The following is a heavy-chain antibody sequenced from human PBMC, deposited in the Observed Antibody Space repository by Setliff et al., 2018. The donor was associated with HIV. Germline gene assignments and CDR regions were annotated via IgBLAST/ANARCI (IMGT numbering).Heavy chain of an antibody. D-gene: IGHD6-6*01. V-gene: IGHV4-39*01. CDR1: GCSVSGSSYY. CDR2: IYYSGDT. Sequence: KPSETLSLTCTVSGCSVSGSSYYWGWIRQPTGKGLEWIGTIYYSGDTQYNPSFKTRVIMSVDTSKNQSSLRLISVTAADTAVYYGARMEATRPPRGLDYWGPGTLVTVSS. CDR3: ARMEATRPPRGLDY. J-gene: IGHJ4*02.